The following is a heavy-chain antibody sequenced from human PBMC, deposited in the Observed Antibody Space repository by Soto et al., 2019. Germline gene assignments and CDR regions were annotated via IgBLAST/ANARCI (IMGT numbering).Heavy chain of an antibody. Sequence: QVQLKESGPGLVKPSETLSLSCTVSGGSVNTGDYYWSWVRHLPGKGLEWIGFSNYTGSTNFNAPLMIRFTVFVDTSNSQFSLILNSVTAADTAVYSCARGPLTYFVGDCFDYWGQGLLVTVSA. D-gene: IGHD2-21*01. V-gene: IGHV4-61*08. CDR3: ARGPLTYFVGDCFDY. CDR1: GGSVNTGDYY. CDR2: SNYTGST. J-gene: IGHJ4*02.